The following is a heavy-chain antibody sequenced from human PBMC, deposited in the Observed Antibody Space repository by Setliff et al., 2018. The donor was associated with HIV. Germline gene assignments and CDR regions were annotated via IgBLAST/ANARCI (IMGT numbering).Heavy chain of an antibody. CDR1: GYTFNNYY. CDR2: INPSDNRT. CDR3: ARDHHGARRDYYYYYMDV. Sequence: ASVKVSCKASGYTFNNYYMHWVRQAPGQGLEWMGIINPSDNRTYYAQKFQGRVTMTWDTSTSSVYMELRSLGSEDTAVYYCARDHHGARRDYYYYYMDVWGKGTTVTVSS. J-gene: IGHJ6*03. V-gene: IGHV1-46*02.